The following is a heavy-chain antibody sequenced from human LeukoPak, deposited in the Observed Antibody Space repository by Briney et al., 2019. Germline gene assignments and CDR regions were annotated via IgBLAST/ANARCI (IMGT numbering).Heavy chain of an antibody. Sequence: ASVKVSCKASGYTFTGYYMHWVRHAPGQGLDWMGWINPNSGGTNYAQKFQGRGTMTRDTSISRAYMELSRLRSDDTAVYYCARDGSDYDSRLGMDAWGQGNTVTVSS. J-gene: IGHJ6*02. CDR1: GYTFTGYY. V-gene: IGHV1-2*02. D-gene: IGHD3-22*01. CDR2: INPNSGGT. CDR3: ARDGSDYDSRLGMDA.